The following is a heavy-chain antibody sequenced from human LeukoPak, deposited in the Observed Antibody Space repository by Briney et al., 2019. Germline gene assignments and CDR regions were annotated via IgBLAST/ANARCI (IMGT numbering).Heavy chain of an antibody. D-gene: IGHD2/OR15-2a*01. V-gene: IGHV3-23*01. CDR2: ISGSGGST. CDR3: AKDVRRSFYYFDY. J-gene: IGHJ4*02. CDR1: GFTFSSYA. Sequence: PGGSLRLACAASGFTFSSYAMSWVRQAAGKGLEWVSAISGSGGSTYYADSVKGRFTISRDNSTNTLYLQMNSLRAEDTAVYYCAKDVRRSFYYFDYWGQGTLVTVSS.